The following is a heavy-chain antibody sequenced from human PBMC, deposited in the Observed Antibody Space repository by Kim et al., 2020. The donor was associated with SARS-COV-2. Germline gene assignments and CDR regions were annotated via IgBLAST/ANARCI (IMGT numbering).Heavy chain of an antibody. Sequence: GGSLRLSCAASGFTLSSDSMNWVRQAPGKGLEWISYISSSGVTKYYADSVKGRFTISRDIATNSLYLQLNGLRAEDTAVYFWARRGAAITWLDYRGQGNL. J-gene: IGHJ4*02. CDR3: ARRGAAITWLDY. CDR2: ISSSGVTK. D-gene: IGHD6-25*01. CDR1: GFTLSSDS. V-gene: IGHV3-48*04.